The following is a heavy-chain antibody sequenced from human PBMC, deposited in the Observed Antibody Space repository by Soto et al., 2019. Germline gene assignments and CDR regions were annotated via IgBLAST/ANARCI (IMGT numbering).Heavy chain of an antibody. Sequence: QVQLVQSGAEVKKHGASVKVSCKASGYIFTGYYMHWVRQAPGQGLEWVGWVNPNSGATNFAQRVQSRFTMTGDRSSNTAYLALTRRRSDDTAGYYCARGLGVDRSSPIDYWDEGSLVTVSS. CDR1: GYIFTGYY. V-gene: IGHV1-2*02. CDR2: VNPNSGAT. D-gene: IGHD6-6*01. CDR3: ARGLGVDRSSPIDY. J-gene: IGHJ4*02.